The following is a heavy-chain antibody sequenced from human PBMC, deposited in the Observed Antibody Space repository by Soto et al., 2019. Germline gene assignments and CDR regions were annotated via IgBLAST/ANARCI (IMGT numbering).Heavy chain of an antibody. CDR1: GYPFATYV. CDR3: AREKTRSGFDP. D-gene: IGHD3-3*01. Sequence: GASVKVSFKTSGYPFATYVISWVRQAPGQGLEWMGWISPYNGNTKYAENFQGRATMTTDTSTSTAYMELRSLRSDDTGVYYCAREKTRSGFDPWGQGTLVTVSS. CDR2: ISPYNGNT. V-gene: IGHV1-18*04. J-gene: IGHJ5*02.